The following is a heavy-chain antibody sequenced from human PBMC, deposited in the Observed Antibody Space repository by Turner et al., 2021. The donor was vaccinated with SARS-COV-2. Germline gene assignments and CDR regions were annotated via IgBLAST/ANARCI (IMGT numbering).Heavy chain of an antibody. CDR3: ARAGGMTTVLPGYFDL. CDR2: IGTAGDT. J-gene: IGHJ2*01. CDR1: GFTFSSYD. Sequence: EVQLVESGGGLVQPGGSLRLSCAASGFTFSSYDMHWVRQATGKGLEGVSAIGTAGDTYYPGSVKGRFTISRENAKNSLYLQMNSLRAGDTAVYYCARAGGMTTVLPGYFDLWGRGTLVTVSS. D-gene: IGHD4-17*01. V-gene: IGHV3-13*04.